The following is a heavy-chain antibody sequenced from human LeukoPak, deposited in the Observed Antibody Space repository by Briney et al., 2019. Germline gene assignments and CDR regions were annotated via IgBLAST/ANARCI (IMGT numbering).Heavy chain of an antibody. V-gene: IGHV4-39*01. Sequence: SETLSLTCTVSGGSISTTNPYWGWIRQPPGKGLEWIGSVLYSGTTYYNPSLKSRVTISVDASKTQLSLRLTSVTAADAAVYFCARHLSGSKDFWGQGTLISVS. D-gene: IGHD3-10*01. CDR2: VLYSGTT. CDR1: GGSISTTNPY. CDR3: ARHLSGSKDF. J-gene: IGHJ4*02.